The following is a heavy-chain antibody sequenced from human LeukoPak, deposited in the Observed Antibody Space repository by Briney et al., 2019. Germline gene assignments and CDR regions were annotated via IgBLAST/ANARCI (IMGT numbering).Heavy chain of an antibody. CDR1: GFTFSSYA. V-gene: IGHV3-30-3*01. J-gene: IGHJ5*02. D-gene: IGHD3-22*01. CDR3: AREYDSSGYYYENWFDP. Sequence: GRSLRLSCAASGFTFSSYAMHWVRQAPGKGLEWVAVISYDGSNKYYADSVKGRFTISRDNSKNTLYLQMNSLRAEDMAVYYCAREYDSSGYYYENWFDPWGQGTLVTVSS. CDR2: ISYDGSNK.